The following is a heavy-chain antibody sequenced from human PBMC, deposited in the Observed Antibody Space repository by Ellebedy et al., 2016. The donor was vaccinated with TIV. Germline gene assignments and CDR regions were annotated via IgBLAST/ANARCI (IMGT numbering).Heavy chain of an antibody. D-gene: IGHD4-23*01. CDR1: GFTFSSYW. CDR2: ITAIGGNT. CDR3: ARDPVGVGPAFDV. J-gene: IGHJ3*01. Sequence: PGGSLRLSCVASGFTFSSYWMHWVRQAPGKGLEWASSITAIGGNTYYADSVKGRFTISRDNSKDTLFLQMNSLRAEDTAIYFCARDPVGVGPAFDVWGQGTMVTVSS. V-gene: IGHV3-23*01.